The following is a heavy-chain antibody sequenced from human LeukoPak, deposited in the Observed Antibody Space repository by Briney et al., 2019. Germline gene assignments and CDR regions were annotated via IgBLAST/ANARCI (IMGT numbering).Heavy chain of an antibody. CDR1: DGSFRGYY. CDR3: ARGRSSSGWYTRERDLDY. D-gene: IGHD6-19*01. J-gene: IGHJ4*02. Sequence: SDTLSLTCAVFDGSFRGYYWSWIRQPPGKGLEWFGEINHSGSTHYNPSLKSRFTISVDTSKNQFSLKLSSVTAADTAVYYCARGRSSSGWYTRERDLDYWGQGTLVTVSS. V-gene: IGHV4-34*01. CDR2: INHSGST.